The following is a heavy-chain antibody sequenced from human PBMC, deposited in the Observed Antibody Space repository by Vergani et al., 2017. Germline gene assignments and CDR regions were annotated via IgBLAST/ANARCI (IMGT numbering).Heavy chain of an antibody. Sequence: EVQLVESGGGLVQPGRSLRLSCAASGFTFDDYAMHWVRQAPGKGLEWVSGISWNSGSIGYADSVKGRFTISRDNAKNSLYLQMNSLRAEDTALYYCAKDMEYQLLYGGYFDLWGRGTLVTVSS. V-gene: IGHV3-9*01. CDR3: AKDMEYQLLYGGYFDL. CDR2: ISWNSGSI. CDR1: GFTFDDYA. J-gene: IGHJ2*01. D-gene: IGHD2-2*02.